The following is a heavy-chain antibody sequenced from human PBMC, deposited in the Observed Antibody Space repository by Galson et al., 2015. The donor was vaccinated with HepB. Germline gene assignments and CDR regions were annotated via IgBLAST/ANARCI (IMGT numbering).Heavy chain of an antibody. CDR3: ARWYYDILTGYYTLDY. Sequence: ETLSLTCTVSGGSISSYYWSWIRQPPGKGLEWIGYIYYSGSTNYNPSLKSRVTISVDTSKNQFSLKLSSVTAADTAVYYCARWYYDILTGYYTLDYWGQGTLVTVSS. D-gene: IGHD3-9*01. CDR1: GGSISSYY. CDR2: IYYSGST. J-gene: IGHJ4*02. V-gene: IGHV4-59*01.